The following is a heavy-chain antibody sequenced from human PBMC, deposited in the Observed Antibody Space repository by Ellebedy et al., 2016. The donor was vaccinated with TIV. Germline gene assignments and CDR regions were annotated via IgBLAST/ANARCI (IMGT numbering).Heavy chain of an antibody. D-gene: IGHD1-1*01. Sequence: SETLSLTXTVSGGSISSYYWSWIRQPPGKGLEWIGSIYYSGSTNYNPSLKSRVTISVDTSKNQFSLKLSSVTAADTAVYYCARTTAPYYYYYMDVWGKGTTVTVSS. CDR3: ARTTAPYYYYYMDV. CDR2: IYYSGST. V-gene: IGHV4-59*01. CDR1: GGSISSYY. J-gene: IGHJ6*03.